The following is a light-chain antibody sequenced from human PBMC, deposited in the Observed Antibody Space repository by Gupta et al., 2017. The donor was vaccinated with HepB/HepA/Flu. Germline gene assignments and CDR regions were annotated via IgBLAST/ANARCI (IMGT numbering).Light chain of an antibody. CDR2: WAS. J-gene: IGKJ2*04. CDR3: QQDNSTPCS. CDR1: QSVLYSSNNKNY. Sequence: DIVITQSPDSLSVSLGERATINCKSSQSVLYSSNNKNYLAWYQQKPGQPPKLLIYWASTRESGVPDRFSGRGSGTDFTLTISSLQAEDVAVYYCQQDNSTPCSFGQGTKLEIK. V-gene: IGKV4-1*01.